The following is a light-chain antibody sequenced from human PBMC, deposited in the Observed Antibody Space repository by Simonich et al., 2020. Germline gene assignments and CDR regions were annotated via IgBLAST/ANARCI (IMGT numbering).Light chain of an antibody. CDR2: DVS. CDR1: SSDVGGYNY. V-gene: IGLV2-14*01. CDR3: SSYTSSSTWV. J-gene: IGLJ3*02. Sequence: QSALTQPASVSGSPGQSITISCTGTSSDVGGYNYVSWYQQHPGKAPKRMISDVSKRPSGVSNRFSGSKAGNTASLTISGLQAEDEADYYCSSYTSSSTWVFGGGTKLTVL.